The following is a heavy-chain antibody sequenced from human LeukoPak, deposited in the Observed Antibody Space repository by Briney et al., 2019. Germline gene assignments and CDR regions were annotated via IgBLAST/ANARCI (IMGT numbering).Heavy chain of an antibody. CDR3: ARDQRYCSGTTCYTRFDP. V-gene: IGHV1-8*03. D-gene: IGHD2-2*02. Sequence: GASVKVSCKASGYTFTSYDINWVRQATGQGLEWMGWMNPNSGNTGYAQKFQGRVTITRNTSISTAHMELSSLRSEDTAVYYCARDQRYCSGTTCYTRFDPWGQGTLVTVSS. CDR2: MNPNSGNT. J-gene: IGHJ5*02. CDR1: GYTFTSYD.